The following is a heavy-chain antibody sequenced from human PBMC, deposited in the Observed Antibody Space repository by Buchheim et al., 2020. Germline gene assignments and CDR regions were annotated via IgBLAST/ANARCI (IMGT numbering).Heavy chain of an antibody. CDR3: ARDLNNNWFDP. Sequence: QVQLQESGPGLVKPSQTLSLTCTVSGDSISSAGYYWSWIRQHPGKGLEWIGYVYHNGITYYKPSLKSRVTISVDTSKNQFSLNVTSVTAADTAVYYCARDLNNNWFDPWGQGTL. V-gene: IGHV4-31*03. J-gene: IGHJ5*02. CDR2: VYHNGIT. CDR1: GDSISSAGYY.